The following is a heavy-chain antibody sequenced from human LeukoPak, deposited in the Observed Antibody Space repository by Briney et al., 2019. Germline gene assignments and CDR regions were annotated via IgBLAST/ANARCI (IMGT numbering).Heavy chain of an antibody. CDR3: ARERKKWMDV. CDR2: INHSGST. V-gene: IGHV4-34*01. Sequence: SETLSLTCAVYGGSFSGYYWSWIRQPPGKGLVWIGEINHSGSTNYNPSLKSRVTISVDTSKNQFSLKLSSVTAADTAVYYCARERKKWMDVWGKGTTVTVSS. J-gene: IGHJ6*04. CDR1: GGSFSGYY. D-gene: IGHD2-8*01.